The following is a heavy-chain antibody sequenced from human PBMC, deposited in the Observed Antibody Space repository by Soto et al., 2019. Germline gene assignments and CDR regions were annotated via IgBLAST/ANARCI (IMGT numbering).Heavy chain of an antibody. Sequence: SGGGVVRPGRSLRLSCAASGFSFSDYAIHWVRQAPGKGLEWVSVISYDGSMKYYADSVKGRFTISRDNSKNTVHLRLDSLKAEDTAIYYCAREVRLAAIDLAYWGQGTLVTVSS. D-gene: IGHD2-21*01. J-gene: IGHJ4*02. V-gene: IGHV3-30*04. CDR2: ISYDGSMK. CDR3: AREVRLAAIDLAY. CDR1: GFSFSDYA.